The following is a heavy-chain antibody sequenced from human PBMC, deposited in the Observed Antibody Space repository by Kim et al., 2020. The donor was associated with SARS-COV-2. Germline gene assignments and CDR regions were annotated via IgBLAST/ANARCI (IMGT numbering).Heavy chain of an antibody. D-gene: IGHD2-15*01. V-gene: IGHV3-64*01. J-gene: IGHJ4*01. CDR2: ISGKGGST. CDR3: ARDWWQRDESWGPLGF. Sequence: GGSLRLSCAASGFTFSNYAMHWVRQAPGKGLEFVSGISGKGGSTKYANSVKGRFTISRDNSRNTLYLQMGSLRTDDMAVYYCARDWWQRDESWGPLGFWGQERWSPSPQ. CDR1: GFTFSNYA.